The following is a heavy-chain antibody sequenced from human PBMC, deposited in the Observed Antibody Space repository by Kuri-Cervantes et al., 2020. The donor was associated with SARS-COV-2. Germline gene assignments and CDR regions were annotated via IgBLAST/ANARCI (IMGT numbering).Heavy chain of an antibody. D-gene: IGHD2-15*01. J-gene: IGHJ1*01. V-gene: IGHV3-11*01. CDR1: GFTFSDYY. CDR2: ISSSGSTI. CDR3: AKWGGYCSGGSCSLPFQQ. Sequence: GESLKISCAASGFTFSDYYMSWIRQAPGKGLEWVSYISSSGSTIYYADSVKGRFTISRDNSKNTLYLQMNSLRAEDTAVYYCAKWGGYCSGGSCSLPFQQWGQGTLVTVSS.